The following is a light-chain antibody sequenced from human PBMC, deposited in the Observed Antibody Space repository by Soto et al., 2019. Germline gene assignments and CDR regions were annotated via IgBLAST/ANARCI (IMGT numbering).Light chain of an antibody. V-gene: IGLV2-14*01. CDR2: EVS. J-gene: IGLJ2*01. CDR3: SSYTSSRTLV. Sequence: QSALTQPASVSGSPGQSITISCSGTSSDVGGYNYVSWYQQHPGKAPKLMVYEVSSRPSGVSNRFSGSKSGNTASLTISGLQAEDEADYYCSSYTSSRTLVFGRGTKLTVL. CDR1: SSDVGGYNY.